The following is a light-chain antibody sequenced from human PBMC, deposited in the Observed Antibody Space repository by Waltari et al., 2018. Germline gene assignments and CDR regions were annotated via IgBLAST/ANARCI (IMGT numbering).Light chain of an antibody. CDR2: GAS. V-gene: IGKV3-20*01. J-gene: IGKJ4*01. CDR3: QQYGTSVT. CDR1: QSIANKY. Sequence: EIVLTQSPGTLSLSPGDRATLSCRASQSIANKYVTCYSQRPGQPPSLLIFGASTRASGVPDRFNGSGFGTEFTLTISRLEPEDFAVYYCQQYGTSVTFGGGTKLEIK.